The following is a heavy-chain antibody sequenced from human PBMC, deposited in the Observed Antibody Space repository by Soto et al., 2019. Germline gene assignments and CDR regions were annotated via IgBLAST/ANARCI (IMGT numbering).Heavy chain of an antibody. CDR1: GFTFSSYE. CDR3: ARKATLRYYYYGMDV. V-gene: IGHV3-48*03. J-gene: IGHJ6*02. CDR2: ISSSGSTI. Sequence: GGSLRLSCAASGFTFSSYEMNWVRQAPGKGLEWVSYISSSGSTIYYADSVKGRFTISRDSAKNSLYLQMNSLRAEDTAVYYCARKATLRYYYYGMDVWGQGTTVTVSS. D-gene: IGHD1-26*01.